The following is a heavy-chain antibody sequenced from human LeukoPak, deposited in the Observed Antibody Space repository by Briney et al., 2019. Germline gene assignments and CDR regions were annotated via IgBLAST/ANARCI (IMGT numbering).Heavy chain of an antibody. J-gene: IGHJ5*02. V-gene: IGHV3-48*03. Sequence: PGGSLRLSCVASGFSFKTYEMNWVRQAPGKGLEWISYISVGGSDEDYADSVKGRFSTSRDNAKNSLFLQMNSLRVEDTAVYYCARDVGFNNGWPAWGQGTLVTVSS. CDR1: GFSFKTYE. D-gene: IGHD6-19*01. CDR3: ARDVGFNNGWPA. CDR2: ISVGGSDE.